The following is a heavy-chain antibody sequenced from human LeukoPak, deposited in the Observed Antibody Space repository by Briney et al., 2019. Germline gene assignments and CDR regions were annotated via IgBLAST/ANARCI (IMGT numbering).Heavy chain of an antibody. D-gene: IGHD6-19*01. CDR1: GYSISSGYY. CDR3: ARAPGSGWSD. J-gene: IGHJ4*02. Sequence: SDTLSLTCAVSGYSISSGYYWGWIRQPPGEGLEWIGAISNSGDTYYKPSLKSPLIISLDTFKNHFSLSLISVTAADTAVYYCARAPGSGWSDWGRGTLVTVSS. CDR2: ISNSGDT. V-gene: IGHV4-38-2*01.